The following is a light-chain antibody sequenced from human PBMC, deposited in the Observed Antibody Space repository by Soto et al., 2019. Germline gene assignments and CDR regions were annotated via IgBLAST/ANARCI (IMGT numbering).Light chain of an antibody. V-gene: IGLV2-14*02. CDR1: SSDIGSYNL. J-gene: IGLJ1*01. CDR3: SSYSGSGTLV. Sequence: QSALTQPASVSGSLGQSITISCTGTSSDIGSYNLVSWYQQHPDKAPKLMIHEVSQRPSGVSNRFSGSKSDNTASLTISGLQAEDEADYYCSSYSGSGTLVFGTGTKLTVL. CDR2: EVS.